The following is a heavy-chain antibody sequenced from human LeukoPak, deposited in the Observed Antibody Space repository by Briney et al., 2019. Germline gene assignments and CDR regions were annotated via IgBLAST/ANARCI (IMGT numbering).Heavy chain of an antibody. CDR3: AKQAARPPPGC. V-gene: IGHV3-23*01. Sequence: PGGSLRLSCAVSGFTFSGYGMHWVRQAPGKGLEWVSAISGSGGSTYYADSVKGRFTISRDNSKNTLYLQMNSLRAEDTAVYYCAKQAARPPPGCWGQGTLVTVSS. D-gene: IGHD6-6*01. CDR1: GFTFSGYG. CDR2: ISGSGGST. J-gene: IGHJ4*02.